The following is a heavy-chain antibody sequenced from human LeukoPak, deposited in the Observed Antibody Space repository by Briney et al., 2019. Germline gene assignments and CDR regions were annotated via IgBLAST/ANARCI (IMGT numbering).Heavy chain of an antibody. Sequence: GRSLRLSCAASGFTFDDYAMHWVRHAPGKGLEWVSGISWNSGSIGYADSVKGRFTISRDNAKNSLYLQMNSLRAEDTASYYCAKDQYYYDSSGYFDYWGQGTLVTVSS. CDR3: AKDQYYYDSSGYFDY. J-gene: IGHJ4*02. D-gene: IGHD3-22*01. V-gene: IGHV3-9*01. CDR1: GFTFDDYA. CDR2: ISWNSGSI.